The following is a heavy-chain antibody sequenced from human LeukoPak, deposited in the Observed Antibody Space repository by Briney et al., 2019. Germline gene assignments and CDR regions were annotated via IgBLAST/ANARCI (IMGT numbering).Heavy chain of an antibody. CDR1: GYTFTTYA. D-gene: IGHD3-22*01. J-gene: IGHJ5*01. V-gene: IGHV1-2*02. CDR2: INPNSGDT. CDR3: ARSDGFSGYSSLGDS. Sequence: PRASVKVSCKASGYTFTTYAMNWVRQAPGQGLEWMGWINPNSGDTNYAQKFQDRVTMTRDTSISTAYMELSSLRSDDTAVYYCARSDGFSGYSSLGDSWGQGTLVTVSS.